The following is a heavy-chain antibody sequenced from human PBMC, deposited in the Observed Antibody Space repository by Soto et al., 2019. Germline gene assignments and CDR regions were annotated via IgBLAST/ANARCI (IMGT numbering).Heavy chain of an antibody. V-gene: IGHV5-51*01. D-gene: IGHD2-15*01. Sequence: GESLKISCKGSGYSFTRYWIGWVRQMPGNGLEWLGIIYPGDSDTRYSPSFQGQVTISADKSTSTAYLQWSSLKASDTAKYYCASLVLCFCSGGSCYYYYGMDVWGQGTTVTVSS. J-gene: IGHJ6*02. CDR3: ASLVLCFCSGGSCYYYYGMDV. CDR1: GYSFTRYW. CDR2: IYPGDSDT.